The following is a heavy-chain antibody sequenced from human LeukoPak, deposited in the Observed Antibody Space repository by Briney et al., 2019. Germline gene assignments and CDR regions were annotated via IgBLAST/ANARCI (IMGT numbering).Heavy chain of an antibody. CDR1: GYTFTGYF. CDR3: ARGATISPRNWFDP. CDR2: INPNIGDA. Sequence: ASVKVSCKASGYTFTGYFMHWVRQAPGQGLEWMGWINPNIGDASYAQKFQGRVTMTRNTSISTAYMELSSLRSEDTAVYYCARGATISPRNWFDPWGQGTLVTVSS. V-gene: IGHV1-8*02. D-gene: IGHD5-12*01. J-gene: IGHJ5*02.